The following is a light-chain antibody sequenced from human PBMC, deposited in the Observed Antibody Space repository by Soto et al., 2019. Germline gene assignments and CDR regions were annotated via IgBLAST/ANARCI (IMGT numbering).Light chain of an antibody. J-gene: IGLJ3*02. CDR3: SSSTTSNNVWV. V-gene: IGLV2-14*03. CDR1: SSDVGAYNF. Sequence: QSVLTQPASVSGSPGQSVTISCTGISSDVGAYNFVSWYQQHQGRAPKLIMFDITDRPSGVSSRFSGSRSGSTASLTIAGHHAEEDAYYYCSSSTTSNNVWVFGGGTKVTVL. CDR2: DIT.